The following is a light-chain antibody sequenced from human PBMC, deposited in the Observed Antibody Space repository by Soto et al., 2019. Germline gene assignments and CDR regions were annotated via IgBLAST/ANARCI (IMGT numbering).Light chain of an antibody. CDR3: SSYTSSSTQV. CDR1: SSDVGGYNY. Sequence: QSALTQPASVSGSPGQSITISCTGPSSDVGGYNYVSWYQQHPGKAPKLMIYDVSNRPSGVSNRFSCSKSGNTASLTISGLQAEEEADCYCSSYTSSSTQVFGNGTKVTVL. J-gene: IGLJ1*01. V-gene: IGLV2-14*01. CDR2: DVS.